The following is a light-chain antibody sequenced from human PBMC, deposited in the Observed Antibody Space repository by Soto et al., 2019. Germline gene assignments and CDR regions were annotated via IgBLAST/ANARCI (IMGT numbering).Light chain of an antibody. J-gene: IGLJ2*01. CDR2: INSDGSH. CDR3: QTWGSGIVV. V-gene: IGLV4-69*02. Sequence: QPVLTQSPSASASLGASVKLTCTLNSGHSTYAIAWHQQQPEKGPRYLMKINSDGSHNKGDGIPDRFSGSSSGAERYLTISSLQSEDEADYYCQTWGSGIVVFGGGTKLTVL. CDR1: SGHSTYA.